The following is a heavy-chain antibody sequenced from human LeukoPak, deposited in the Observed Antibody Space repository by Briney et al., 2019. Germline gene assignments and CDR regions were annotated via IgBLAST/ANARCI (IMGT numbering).Heavy chain of an antibody. V-gene: IGHV1-8*01. J-gene: IGHJ6*02. CDR2: MNPNSGNT. CDR1: GYTFTSYD. CDR3: ARGGAYSELDYYYGMDV. D-gene: IGHD2-21*01. Sequence: GASVKVSCKASGYTFTSYDINWVRQATGQGLEWMGWMNPNSGNTGYAQKFQGRDTMTRNTSISTAYMELSSLRSEDTAVYYCARGGAYSELDYYYGMDVWGQGTTVTVSS.